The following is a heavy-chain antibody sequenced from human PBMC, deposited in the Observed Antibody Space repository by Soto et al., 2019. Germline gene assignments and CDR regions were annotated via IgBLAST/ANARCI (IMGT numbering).Heavy chain of an antibody. J-gene: IGHJ3*02. CDR1: GFTFSSYW. CDR2: INSDGSST. D-gene: IGHD3-9*01. Sequence: WGSLRLSCAASGFTFSSYWMHWVRQAPGKGLVWVSRINSDGSSTSYADSVKGRFTISRDNAKNTLYLQMNSLRAEDTAVYYCARPATNFDWPQYNDAFDIWGQGTMVTVSS. CDR3: ARPATNFDWPQYNDAFDI. V-gene: IGHV3-74*01.